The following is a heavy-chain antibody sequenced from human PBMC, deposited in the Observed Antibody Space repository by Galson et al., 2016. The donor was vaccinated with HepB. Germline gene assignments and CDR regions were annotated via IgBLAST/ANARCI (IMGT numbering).Heavy chain of an antibody. CDR3: ARDEDDIVVVPAPGGY. CDR1: GYIFTSYG. Sequence: SCKASGYIFTSYGISCVRQAPGQGLEWMGFISAYDRNTKYAQRFQGRVTMTTDTSTSTAYLELRSLRSDDTPVYYCARDEDDIVVVPAPGGYWGQGTLVTVSS. V-gene: IGHV1-18*01. J-gene: IGHJ4*02. D-gene: IGHD2-2*01. CDR2: ISAYDRNT.